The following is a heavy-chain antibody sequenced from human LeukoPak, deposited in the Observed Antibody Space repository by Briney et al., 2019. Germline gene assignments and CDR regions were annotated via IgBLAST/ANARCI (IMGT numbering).Heavy chain of an antibody. D-gene: IGHD2-2*01. CDR3: AREIDSERIVVVPAAMGY. CDR2: VYYRGNT. CDR1: GGSISGSY. Sequence: SETLSLTCTVSGGSISGSYWSWIRQPPGKGLEWIGYVYYRGNTNYNPSLKSRVTISVDMSKNQFSLKLSSVTAADTAVYYCAREIDSERIVVVPAAMGYWGQGTLVTVSS. V-gene: IGHV4-59*12. J-gene: IGHJ4*02.